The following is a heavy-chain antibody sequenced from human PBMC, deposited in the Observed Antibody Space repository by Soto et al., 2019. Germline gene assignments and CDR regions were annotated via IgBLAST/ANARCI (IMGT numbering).Heavy chain of an antibody. CDR1: GGSMSDYY. CDR3: ARHLHPTTWSYYFDF. Sequence: PSETLSLTCTVSGGSMSDYYWSWIRQPPGRGLECIGYIHNSGITNYNASLKGRVNISMNTAKNQFSLRLSSVTAADTALYYCARHLHPTTWSYYFDFWGQGTLVTVSS. CDR2: IHNSGIT. D-gene: IGHD2-8*02. V-gene: IGHV4-59*08. J-gene: IGHJ4*02.